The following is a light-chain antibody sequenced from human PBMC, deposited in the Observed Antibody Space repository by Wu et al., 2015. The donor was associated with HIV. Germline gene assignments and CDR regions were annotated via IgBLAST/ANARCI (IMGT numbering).Light chain of an antibody. Sequence: EIVLTQSPGTLSLSPGERATLSCRASQSVSGSYVAWYQQKPGRAPRLLIYDASRKAPGIPDRFSGSGSGTDFTLTVSRLEPEDFAVYYCQQYGSSTWSFGQGTKVEIK. J-gene: IGKJ1*01. CDR1: QSVSGSY. V-gene: IGKV3-20*01. CDR2: DAS. CDR3: QQYGSSTWS.